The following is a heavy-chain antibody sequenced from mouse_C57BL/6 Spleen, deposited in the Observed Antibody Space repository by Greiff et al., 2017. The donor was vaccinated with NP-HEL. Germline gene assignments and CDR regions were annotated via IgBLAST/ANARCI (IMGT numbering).Heavy chain of an antibody. D-gene: IGHD1-1*01. J-gene: IGHJ3*01. CDR3: ARGRDFFTTVEAY. CDR1: GYSITSGYY. Sequence: EVKVEESGPGLVKPSQSLSLTCSVTGYSITSGYYWNWIRQFPGNKLEWMGYISYDGSNNYNPSLKNRISITRDTSKNQFFLKLNSVTTEDTATYYCARGRDFFTTVEAYWGQGTLVTVSA. CDR2: ISYDGSN. V-gene: IGHV3-6*01.